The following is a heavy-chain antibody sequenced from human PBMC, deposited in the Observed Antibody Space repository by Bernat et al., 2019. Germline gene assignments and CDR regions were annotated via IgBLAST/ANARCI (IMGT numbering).Heavy chain of an antibody. CDR3: AKDGDYYDSSGPHMGGY. CDR1: GFTFSSYA. J-gene: IGHJ4*02. D-gene: IGHD3-22*01. Sequence: EVQLLESGGGLVQPGGSLRLSCAASGFTFSSYAMSWVRQAPGKGLEWVSAISGSGGSTYYADSVKGRFTISRDNSKNTLYLQMNSLRAEDTAVYYCAKDGDYYDSSGPHMGGYWGQGTLVTVSS. V-gene: IGHV3-23*01. CDR2: ISGSGGST.